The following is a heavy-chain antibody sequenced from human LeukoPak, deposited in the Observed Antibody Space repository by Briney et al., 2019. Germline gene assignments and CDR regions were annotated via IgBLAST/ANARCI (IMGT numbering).Heavy chain of an antibody. Sequence: PGGSLRLSCAASGFTFSSYSMNWVRQAPGKGLEWVSSISNSSSYIYYADSVKGRFTISRDNAKNSLYLQMNSLRAEDTAVYYCARDRLGSGYSYGCFDYWGQGTLVTVSS. D-gene: IGHD5-18*01. CDR3: ARDRLGSGYSYGCFDY. CDR2: ISNSSSYI. V-gene: IGHV3-21*01. J-gene: IGHJ4*02. CDR1: GFTFSSYS.